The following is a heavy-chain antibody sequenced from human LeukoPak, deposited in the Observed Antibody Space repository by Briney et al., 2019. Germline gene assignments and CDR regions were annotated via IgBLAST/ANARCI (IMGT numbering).Heavy chain of an antibody. J-gene: IGHJ3*02. V-gene: IGHV4-61*02. CDR1: GGSISSGSYY. CDR2: IYTSGST. Sequence: SETLSLTCTVSGGSISSGSYYWSWIRQPAGKGLEWIGRIYTSGSTNYNPSLKSRVTISVDTSKNQFSLKLSSVTAADTAVYYCARNIQDGYNSLGAFDIWGQGTMVTVSS. D-gene: IGHD5-24*01. CDR3: ARNIQDGYNSLGAFDI.